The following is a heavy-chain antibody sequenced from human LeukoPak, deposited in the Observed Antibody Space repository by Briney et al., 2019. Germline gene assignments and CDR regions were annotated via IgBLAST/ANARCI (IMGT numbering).Heavy chain of an antibody. CDR2: IYSGGST. CDR3: ASYRYGSSFAFDI. Sequence: GGSLRLSCGASGFTVSTNYMSWVRQAPGKGLEWVSIIYSGGSTYYADSVKGRFTISRDNSKNTLYLQMNSLRAEDAAVYYCASYRYGSSFAFDIWGQGTMVTVSS. CDR1: GFTVSTNY. J-gene: IGHJ3*02. V-gene: IGHV3-66*01. D-gene: IGHD6-6*01.